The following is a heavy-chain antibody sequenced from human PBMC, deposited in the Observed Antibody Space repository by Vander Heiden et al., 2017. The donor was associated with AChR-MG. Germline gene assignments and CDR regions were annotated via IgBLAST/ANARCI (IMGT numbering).Heavy chain of an antibody. J-gene: IGHJ4*02. D-gene: IGHD5-12*01. CDR1: GDSISSRHW. Sequence: QVQLQESGPGLVKPSETLSLTCAVSGDSISSRHWWTWVRQPPGKGLEWIGEVYHEGGTSHNPSLKSRLTISIDKSKNQFSLKLGSVTATDTAVYYCARVGYDFTYCFDYWGQGTLVSVSS. CDR2: VYHEGGT. CDR3: ARVGYDFTYCFDY. V-gene: IGHV4-4*02.